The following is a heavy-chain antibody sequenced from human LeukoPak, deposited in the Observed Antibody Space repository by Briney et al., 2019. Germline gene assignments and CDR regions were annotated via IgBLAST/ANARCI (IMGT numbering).Heavy chain of an antibody. D-gene: IGHD3-22*01. CDR1: GFSFNTYW. Sequence: GGSLRLSCAASGFSFNTYWMTWARQAPGKGLEWVASIKQDGGERYYLDSVKGRFTISRDNAKNSLYLQMDSLRADDTAVYYCARESIRYYYDSSGYPDYWGQGTLVTVSS. CDR3: ARESIRYYYDSSGYPDY. CDR2: IKQDGGER. V-gene: IGHV3-7*01. J-gene: IGHJ4*02.